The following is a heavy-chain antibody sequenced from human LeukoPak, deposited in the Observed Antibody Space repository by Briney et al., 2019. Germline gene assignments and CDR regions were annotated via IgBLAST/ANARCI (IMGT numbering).Heavy chain of an antibody. CDR1: GGSLSSYY. Sequence: SETLSLTCTVSGGSLSSYYWSWIRQPPGKGLEWIGYIYYTGSTNYNPSLKSRVTISVDTSKNQFSLKLSSVTAADTAVYYCLGYCSSTSCLHDAFDIWGQGTMVTVSS. CDR3: LGYCSSTSCLHDAFDI. D-gene: IGHD2-2*01. V-gene: IGHV4-59*12. CDR2: IYYTGST. J-gene: IGHJ3*02.